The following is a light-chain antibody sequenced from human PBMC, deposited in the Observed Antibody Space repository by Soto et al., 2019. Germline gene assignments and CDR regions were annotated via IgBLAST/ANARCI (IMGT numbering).Light chain of an antibody. V-gene: IGKV3-15*01. J-gene: IGKJ1*01. CDR2: GPA. Sequence: EIVMTQSPATLSVSPGERATLSCRASQSVSSNLAWYQQKPGRAPRLLIYGPATRATGIPGRCSGSASGTEFTLTISSRQSEDLAVYYCQQYNNWPGTFGQGTKVEIK. CDR1: QSVSSN. CDR3: QQYNNWPGT.